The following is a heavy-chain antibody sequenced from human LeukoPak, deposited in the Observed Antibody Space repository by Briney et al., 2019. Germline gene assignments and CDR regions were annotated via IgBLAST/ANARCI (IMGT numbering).Heavy chain of an antibody. D-gene: IGHD6-13*01. Sequence: ASVTVSFKASGYTFTSYDINWVRQATGQGLAWMGWMNPNSGNTGYAQKFQGRVTITRNTSISTSYMELSSLTSEDTAVYYCARGPWSSSRGSLCFDLWGGGALVTVSS. CDR1: GYTFTSYD. J-gene: IGHJ2*01. CDR2: MNPNSGNT. V-gene: IGHV1-8*01. CDR3: ARGPWSSSRGSLCFDL.